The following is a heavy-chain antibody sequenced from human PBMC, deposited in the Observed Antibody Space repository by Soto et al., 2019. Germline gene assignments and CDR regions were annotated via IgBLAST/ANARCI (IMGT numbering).Heavy chain of an antibody. CDR1: GFTFSSYA. J-gene: IGHJ6*02. Sequence: GGSLRLSCAASGFTFSSYAMSWVRQAPGKGLEWVSAISGSGGSTYYADSVKGRFTISRDNSKNTLYLQMNSLRAEDTAVYYCAKALHPGGYYDKYLRDHYYYGMDVWGQGTTVTVSS. D-gene: IGHD3-22*01. CDR2: ISGSGGST. CDR3: AKALHPGGYYDKYLRDHYYYGMDV. V-gene: IGHV3-23*01.